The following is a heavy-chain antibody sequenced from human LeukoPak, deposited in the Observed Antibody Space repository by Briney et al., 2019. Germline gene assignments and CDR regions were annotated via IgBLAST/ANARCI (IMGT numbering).Heavy chain of an antibody. D-gene: IGHD5-12*01. V-gene: IGHV3-23*01. CDR3: AKEMVGGYGDY. CDR1: GFTFSSYG. Sequence: GGSLRLSCAASGFTFSSYGMSWVRQAPGKGLEWVSAITGNGANTFYADSVKGRFTISRDNSKNTMYLQMNSLRAEDTAVYYCAKEMVGGYGDYWGQGTLVTVSS. CDR2: ITGNGANT. J-gene: IGHJ4*02.